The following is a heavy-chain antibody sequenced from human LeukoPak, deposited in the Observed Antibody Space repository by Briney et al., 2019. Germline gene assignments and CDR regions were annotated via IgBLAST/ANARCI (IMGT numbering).Heavy chain of an antibody. J-gene: IGHJ4*02. CDR3: AKGSTYYYDSRLDY. Sequence: QPGGSLRLSCAASGFTFRSYAMSWVRQAPGKGLEWVSAISGSGGSTYYADSVKGRFTISRDNSKNTLYLQMNSLRAEDTAVYYCAKGSTYYYDSRLDYWGQGTLVTVSS. D-gene: IGHD3-22*01. V-gene: IGHV3-23*01. CDR2: ISGSGGST. CDR1: GFTFRSYA.